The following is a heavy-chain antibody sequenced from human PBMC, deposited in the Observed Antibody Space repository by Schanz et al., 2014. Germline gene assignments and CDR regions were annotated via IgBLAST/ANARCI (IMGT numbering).Heavy chain of an antibody. D-gene: IGHD3-22*01. J-gene: IGHJ4*02. CDR3: ARSMIEVAAFDY. CDR1: GYTFTGYY. CDR2: INPNSGGT. Sequence: QVQLVQSGAEVKKPGASVRVSCKASGYTFTGYYMNWVRQAPGQGLEWMGWINPNSGGTDYAQKFQGRVTMTSDTSISTAYMELSRLRSDDTAVYYCARSMIEVAAFDYWGQGTLVTVSS. V-gene: IGHV1-2*02.